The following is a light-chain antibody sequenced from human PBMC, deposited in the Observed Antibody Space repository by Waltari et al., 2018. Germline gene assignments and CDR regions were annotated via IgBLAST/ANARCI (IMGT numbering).Light chain of an antibody. CDR2: DVS. Sequence: QSALPQPASVSGSPGQSITISCTGTSSDVGGYNYVSWYQHHPGKAPKLMIYDVSNRPSGVSNRFSGSKSGNTASLTISGLQAEDEADYYCSSYTSTSTLWVFGGGTKLTVL. J-gene: IGLJ3*02. CDR3: SSYTSTSTLWV. V-gene: IGLV2-14*03. CDR1: SSDVGGYNY.